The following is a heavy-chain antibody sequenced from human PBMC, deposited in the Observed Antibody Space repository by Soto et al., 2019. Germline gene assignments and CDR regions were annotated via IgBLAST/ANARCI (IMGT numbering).Heavy chain of an antibody. Sequence: SETLSLTCAVYGGSFSGYYWSWIRQPPGKGLEWIGEINHSGSTNYNPSLKSRVTISVDTSKNQFSLKLSSVTAADTAVYYCARGVRFLEWLSGTSRYYMDVWGKGTTVTVSS. D-gene: IGHD3-3*01. J-gene: IGHJ6*03. CDR1: GGSFSGYY. CDR2: INHSGST. V-gene: IGHV4-34*01. CDR3: ARGVRFLEWLSGTSRYYMDV.